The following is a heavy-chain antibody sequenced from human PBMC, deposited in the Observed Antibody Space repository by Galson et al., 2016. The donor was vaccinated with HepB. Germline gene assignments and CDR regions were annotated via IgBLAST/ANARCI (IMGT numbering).Heavy chain of an antibody. Sequence: PALVKPTQTLTLTCTFSGFSLSTSEVGAGWIRQPPGKALEWLALIYWDDDTRYSPSLRSRLTITKDTSKNKVVLTVTNVDPVDTARYYCAHSPGVGLFDYWGQGTLVTVSS. D-gene: IGHD3-3*01. CDR2: IYWDDDT. CDR3: AHSPGVGLFDY. CDR1: GFSLSTSEVG. V-gene: IGHV2-5*02. J-gene: IGHJ4*02.